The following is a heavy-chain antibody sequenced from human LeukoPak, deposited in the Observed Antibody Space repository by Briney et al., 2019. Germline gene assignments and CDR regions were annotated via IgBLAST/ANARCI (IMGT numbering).Heavy chain of an antibody. V-gene: IGHV4-39*07. D-gene: IGHD2-2*01. Sequence: SETLSLTCTVSGGSISSSSYYWGWIRQPPGKGLEWIGSIYRSGNTYYNPSLKSRVTISIDTSKNQFSLNLSSVTAAETAVYYCARGYCSSISCQPLDYWGQGTLVTVSS. J-gene: IGHJ4*02. CDR3: ARGYCSSISCQPLDY. CDR2: IYRSGNT. CDR1: GGSISSSSYY.